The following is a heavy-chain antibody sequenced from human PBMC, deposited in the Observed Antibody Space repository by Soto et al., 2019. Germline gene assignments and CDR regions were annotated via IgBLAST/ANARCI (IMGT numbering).Heavy chain of an antibody. CDR2: ISAYNGNT. J-gene: IGHJ6*02. CDR1: GYTFTSYG. Sequence: ASVKVSCKASGYTFTSYGISWVRQAPGQGLEWMGWISAYNGNTNYAQKHQGRVTMTTDTSTSTAYMELRSLRSDDTAVYYCARVSCSGGSCYSSYYGMGVWGQGTTVTVSS. CDR3: ARVSCSGGSCYSSYYGMGV. D-gene: IGHD2-15*01. V-gene: IGHV1-18*04.